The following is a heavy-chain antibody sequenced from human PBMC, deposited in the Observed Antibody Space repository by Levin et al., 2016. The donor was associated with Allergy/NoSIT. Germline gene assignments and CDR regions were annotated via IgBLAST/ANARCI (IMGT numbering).Heavy chain of an antibody. CDR1: GYTLSGYY. V-gene: IGHV1-69*10. CDR2: ILPTLGIP. CDR3: ATPSSSSGYQYYFDD. D-gene: IGHD3-22*01. J-gene: IGHJ4*02. Sequence: SVKVSCKASGYTLSGYYIHWVRQAPGQGLEWMGAILPTLGIPNYEQKFRGRLTITADKSTGTAYMELSSLRSEDTAVYYCATPSSSSGYQYYFDDWGQGTLVTVSS.